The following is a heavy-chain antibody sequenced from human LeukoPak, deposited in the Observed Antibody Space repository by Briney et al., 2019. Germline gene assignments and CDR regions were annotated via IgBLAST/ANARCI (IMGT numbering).Heavy chain of an antibody. CDR3: ARDEGAGTLDY. J-gene: IGHJ4*02. Sequence: GRSLRLSCAASGFTFSSYAMHWVRQAPGKGLEWVAVISYDGSNKYYADSVKGRFTISRDNSKNTLYLQMNSLRAEDTAVYYCARDEGAGTLDYWGQGTLVTVSS. CDR2: ISYDGSNK. CDR1: GFTFSSYA. D-gene: IGHD1-14*01. V-gene: IGHV3-30-3*01.